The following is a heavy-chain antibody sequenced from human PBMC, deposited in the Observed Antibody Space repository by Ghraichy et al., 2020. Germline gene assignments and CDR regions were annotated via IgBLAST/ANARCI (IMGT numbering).Heavy chain of an antibody. D-gene: IGHD3-22*01. CDR3: APGRNYYDSSGFPFDY. Sequence: GSLRLSCAASGFTFSSYAMSWVRQAPGKGLEWVSAISGSGGSTYYADSVKGRFTISRDNSKNTLYLQMNSLRAEDTAVYYCAPGRNYYDSSGFPFDYWGQGTLVTVAS. V-gene: IGHV3-23*01. CDR2: ISGSGGST. J-gene: IGHJ4*02. CDR1: GFTFSSYA.